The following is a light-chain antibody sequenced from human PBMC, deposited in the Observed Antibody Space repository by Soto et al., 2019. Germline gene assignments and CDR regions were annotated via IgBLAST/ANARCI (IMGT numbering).Light chain of an antibody. Sequence: IQLTQSPSSLSASVGDRVTITCRASQGISSYLAWYQQKPGKAPKLLIYAASTLQSGVPSRFSGSGYGTDFTLTISSLQPEDFATYYCQQLNSYPRITFGGGTKVDIK. J-gene: IGKJ4*01. CDR2: AAS. CDR1: QGISSY. CDR3: QQLNSYPRIT. V-gene: IGKV1-9*01.